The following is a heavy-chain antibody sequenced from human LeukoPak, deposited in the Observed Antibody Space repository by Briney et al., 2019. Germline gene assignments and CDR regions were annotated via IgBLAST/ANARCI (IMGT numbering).Heavy chain of an antibody. CDR3: AKRSARPKPFDC. Sequence: PGGSLRLSCAASGFTFSSYAMSWVRQAPGKGLEWVSAISGSGGSTYYADSVKGRFTISRDNSKNTVYLQMNSLSAEDTAIYYCAKRSARPKPFDCWGQGTLVTVSS. CDR2: ISGSGGST. CDR1: GFTFSSYA. D-gene: IGHD6-25*01. V-gene: IGHV3-23*01. J-gene: IGHJ4*02.